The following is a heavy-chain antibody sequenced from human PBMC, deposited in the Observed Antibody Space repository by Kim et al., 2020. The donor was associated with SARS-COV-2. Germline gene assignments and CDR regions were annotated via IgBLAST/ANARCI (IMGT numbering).Heavy chain of an antibody. J-gene: IGHJ6*02. V-gene: IGHV1-24*01. D-gene: IGHD3-10*02. CDR1: GYTLTELS. Sequence: ASVKVSCKVSGYTLTELSMHWVRQAPGKGLEWMGGFDPEDGETIYAQKFQGRVTVTEDTSTDTAYMELSSLRSEDTAVYYCAKAVFSGYYYGMDVWGQGTTVTVSS. CDR2: FDPEDGET. CDR3: AKAVFSGYYYGMDV.